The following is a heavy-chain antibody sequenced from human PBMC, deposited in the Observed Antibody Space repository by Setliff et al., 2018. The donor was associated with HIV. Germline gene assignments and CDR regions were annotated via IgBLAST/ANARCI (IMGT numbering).Heavy chain of an antibody. D-gene: IGHD6-19*01. V-gene: IGHV3-23*01. CDR1: GLSFSSYA. J-gene: IGHJ4*02. CDR2: IGGSGGSS. Sequence: GGSLRLSCAATGLSFSSYAMNWVRQTPGKGLEWVSGIGGSGGSSYYADSVKGRFTVSRDYSQNTIYLQMSSLRVEDSAVYYCAKSASWDLRGWLHWGQGALVTVSS. CDR3: AKSASWDLRGWLH.